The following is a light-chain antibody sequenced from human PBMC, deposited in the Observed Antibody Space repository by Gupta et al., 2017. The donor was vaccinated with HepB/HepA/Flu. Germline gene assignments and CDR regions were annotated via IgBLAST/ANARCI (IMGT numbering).Light chain of an antibody. CDR3: HQANSFPALT. CDR2: AAS. CDR1: QGISRW. Sequence: IHSTSYPSSVCASVGDRVTSTCRASQGISRWLAWYQQKPGKAPKLLIYAASSWQSGVPSRFSGSGSGIDFTLTISSTQPEDFETSYFHQANSFPALTFGGGTKVEIK. J-gene: IGKJ4*01. V-gene: IGKV1-12*01.